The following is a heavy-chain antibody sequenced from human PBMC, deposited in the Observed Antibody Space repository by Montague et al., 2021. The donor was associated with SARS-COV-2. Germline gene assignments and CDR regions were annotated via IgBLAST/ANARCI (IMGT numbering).Heavy chain of an antibody. Sequence: SETLSLTCAVSGGSVSSVFCFWTWVREPPGRGLDGSVSVSHAGGSKYNPALKSRMSLYLYTSANHFSLSLHSVTAADSATYSCAILTVIVDRSGGTLHWFDSWGQGALVTVSS. D-gene: IGHD2-21*02. V-gene: IGHV4-61*03. CDR3: AILTVIVDRSGGTLHWFDS. CDR2: VSHAGGS. CDR1: GGSVSSVFCF. J-gene: IGHJ5*01.